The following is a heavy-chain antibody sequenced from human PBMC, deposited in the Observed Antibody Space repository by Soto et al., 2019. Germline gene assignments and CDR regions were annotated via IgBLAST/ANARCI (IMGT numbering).Heavy chain of an antibody. J-gene: IGHJ4*02. Sequence: QVQLVESGGGVVQPGRSLRLSCAASGFSFSSYGMHWVRQAPGKGLEWVAVISYDGSDKYYADSVKGRFTISRDNSKNTLYLQMNSLRAEDTAAYYCARVAYYYESSGYQGPDYWGQGTLVTVSS. CDR1: GFSFSSYG. CDR3: ARVAYYYESSGYQGPDY. D-gene: IGHD3-22*01. V-gene: IGHV3-30*03. CDR2: ISYDGSDK.